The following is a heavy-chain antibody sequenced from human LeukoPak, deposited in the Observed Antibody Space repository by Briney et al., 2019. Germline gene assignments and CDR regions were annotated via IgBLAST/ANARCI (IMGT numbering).Heavy chain of an antibody. V-gene: IGHV1-69*05. J-gene: IGHJ4*01. CDR3: ATGDYYDSSGYYPNFTFDH. Sequence: SVKVSCKASGGTFSSYAISWVRQAPGQGLEWMGRIIPIFGTANYAQKFQGRVTITTDESTSTAYMELSSLRSEDTAVYYCATGDYYDSSGYYPNFTFDHWGHGTLVTVSS. D-gene: IGHD3-22*01. CDR1: GGTFSSYA. CDR2: IIPIFGTA.